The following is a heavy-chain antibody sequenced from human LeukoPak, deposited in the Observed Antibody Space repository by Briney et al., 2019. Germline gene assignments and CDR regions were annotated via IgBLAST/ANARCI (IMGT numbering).Heavy chain of an antibody. V-gene: IGHV4-39*01. CDR3: ARQPSSGWLYNWFDP. CDR1: GGSISSSSYY. CDR2: IYYSGST. J-gene: IGHJ5*02. D-gene: IGHD6-19*01. Sequence: PSETLSLTCTVSGGSISSSSYYWGWNRQPPGKGLEWIGSIYYSGSTYYNPSLKSRVTISVDTSKNQFSLKLSSVTAADTSVYYCARQPSSGWLYNWFDPWGQGTLVTVSS.